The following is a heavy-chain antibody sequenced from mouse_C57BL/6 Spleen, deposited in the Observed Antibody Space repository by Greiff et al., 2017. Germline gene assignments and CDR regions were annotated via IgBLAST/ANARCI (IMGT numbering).Heavy chain of an antibody. V-gene: IGHV5-4*01. J-gene: IGHJ3*01. CDR2: ISDGGSYT. CDR1: GFTFSSYA. CDR3: ARESTMITPRPFAY. Sequence: VQLKESGGGLVKPGGSLKLSCAASGFTFSSYAMSWVRQTPEKRLEWVATISDGGSYTYYPDNVKGRFTISRDNAKNNLYLQMSHLKSEDTAMYYCARESTMITPRPFAYWGQGTLVTVSA. D-gene: IGHD2-4*01.